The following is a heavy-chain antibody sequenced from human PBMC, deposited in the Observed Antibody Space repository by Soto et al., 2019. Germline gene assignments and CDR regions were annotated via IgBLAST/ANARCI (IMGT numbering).Heavy chain of an antibody. CDR2: IKPDGSEE. D-gene: IGHD1-26*01. CDR3: ARISTHSGTHFYFDY. J-gene: IGHJ4*02. Sequence: PGGSLRLSCAASGFTFSPYWMSWVRQAPGKGLEWVANIKPDGSEEYNVDFVKGRFTISRDNAKNSLYMQLNSLRAEDTAVYYCARISTHSGTHFYFDYWGRGALVTVSS. V-gene: IGHV3-7*05. CDR1: GFTFSPYW.